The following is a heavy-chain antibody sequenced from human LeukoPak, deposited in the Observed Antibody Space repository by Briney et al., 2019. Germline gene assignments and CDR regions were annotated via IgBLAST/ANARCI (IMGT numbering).Heavy chain of an antibody. CDR3: TRDSANYHFAY. Sequence: GGSLRLSCAASGFTVKDNFMSWVRQAPGKGLEWVSVLYSGGATYYADSVKGRFTISRDNSKNIVFLQMNDLRIEDTAFYYCTRDSANYHFAYWGQGALVTVSS. CDR1: GFTVKDNF. V-gene: IGHV3-66*01. D-gene: IGHD4/OR15-4a*01. CDR2: LYSGGAT. J-gene: IGHJ4*02.